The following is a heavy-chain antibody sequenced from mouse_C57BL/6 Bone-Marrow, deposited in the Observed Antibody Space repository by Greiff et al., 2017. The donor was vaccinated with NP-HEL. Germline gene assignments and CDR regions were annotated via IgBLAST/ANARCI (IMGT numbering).Heavy chain of an antibody. D-gene: IGHD4-1*01. Sequence: VKLVESGPGLVQPSQNLSITCTVSGFSLTSYGVHWVRQSPGKGLEWLGVIWSGGSTDYNAAFISRLSISKDNSKSQVFFKMNSLQADDTAIYYCATPANWGYWYFDVWGTGTTVTVSS. J-gene: IGHJ1*03. CDR2: IWSGGST. CDR3: ATPANWGYWYFDV. V-gene: IGHV2-2*01. CDR1: GFSLTSYG.